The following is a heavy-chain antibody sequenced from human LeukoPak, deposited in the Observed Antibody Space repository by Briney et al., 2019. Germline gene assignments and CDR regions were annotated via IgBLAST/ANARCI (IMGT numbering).Heavy chain of an antibody. Sequence: GRSLRLSCIASGFTFGDFAMSWVRQAPGKGLEWLGVIRTRPHGGTTEYAASVKARFTISRDDSKSIAYLQMNSLKTEETAVYYCTRGDGKGVLWGQGTLVTVSS. V-gene: IGHV3-49*04. CDR2: IRTRPHGGTT. CDR3: TRGDGKGVL. J-gene: IGHJ4*02. D-gene: IGHD2-8*01. CDR1: GFTFGDFA.